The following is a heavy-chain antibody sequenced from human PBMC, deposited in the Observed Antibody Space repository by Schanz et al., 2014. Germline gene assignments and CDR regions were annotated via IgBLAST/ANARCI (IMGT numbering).Heavy chain of an antibody. D-gene: IGHD3-10*01. CDR1: GDSISTYY. CDR2: IYSSGST. V-gene: IGHV4-4*07. Sequence: QVQLQESGPGLVKPSETLSLTCTVSGDSISTYYYNWIRQSAGEGLEWIGRIYSSGSTNYNPSLKSRVTMSVDTSKNQFSLKLSSVTAADTAVYYCVREKKLVYPAEYFQHWGQGTLVTVSS. CDR3: VREKKLVYPAEYFQH. J-gene: IGHJ1*01.